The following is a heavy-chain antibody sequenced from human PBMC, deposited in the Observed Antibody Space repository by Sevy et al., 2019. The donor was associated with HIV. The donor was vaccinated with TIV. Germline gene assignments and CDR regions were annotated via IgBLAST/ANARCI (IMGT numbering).Heavy chain of an antibody. J-gene: IGHJ3*02. CDR1: GFTFSTYS. D-gene: IGHD1-1*01. Sequence: GGSLRLSCAASGFTFSTYSMNWVRQAPGKGLEWVSSISSSFGYIYYADSVKGRFTISRDNAKKSLFLQMNSLRAEDTAIYYCARVIGTEALDVSDIWGQGTMVTVSS. CDR2: ISSSFGYI. V-gene: IGHV3-21*01. CDR3: ARVIGTEALDVSDI.